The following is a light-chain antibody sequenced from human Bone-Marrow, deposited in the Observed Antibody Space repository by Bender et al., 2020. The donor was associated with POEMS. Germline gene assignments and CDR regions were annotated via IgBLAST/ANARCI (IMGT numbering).Light chain of an antibody. CDR1: ELGDKY. V-gene: IGLV3-1*01. CDR3: QAWDSTSVV. CDR2: QNN. Sequence: SYELTQAPSVSVSPGQTANITCSGEELGDKYVCWYQQKPGQSPVLVIYQNNNRPSGIPERFSGSNSGNTATLTISGTQAMDEADYYCQAWDSTSVVFGGGTKLTVL. J-gene: IGLJ3*02.